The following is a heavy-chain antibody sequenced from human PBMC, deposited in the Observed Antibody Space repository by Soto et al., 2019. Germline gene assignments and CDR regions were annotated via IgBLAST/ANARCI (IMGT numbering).Heavy chain of an antibody. CDR1: GGSISSGGYY. CDR3: ATNQQSYSGWSAFDI. D-gene: IGHD6-19*01. J-gene: IGHJ3*02. Sequence: SETLSLTCTVSGGSISSGGYYWSWIRQHPGKGLEWIGYIYYSGSTYYNPSLKSRVTISVDTSKNQFSLKLSSVTAADTAVYYCATNQQSYSGWSAFDIWGQGTMVTVSS. V-gene: IGHV4-31*03. CDR2: IYYSGST.